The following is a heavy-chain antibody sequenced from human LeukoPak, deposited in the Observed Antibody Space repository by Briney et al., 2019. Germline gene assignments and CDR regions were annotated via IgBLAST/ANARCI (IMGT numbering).Heavy chain of an antibody. Sequence: ASVKVSCKASGYTFTGYYMHWVRQAPGQGLEWMGWINPNSGGTNYAQKFQGRVTMTRDTSISTAYMELSRLRSDDTAVYYCAVNLAYCGGDCYPFGAFDIWGQGTMVTVSS. D-gene: IGHD2-21*02. CDR2: INPNSGGT. CDR1: GYTFTGYY. J-gene: IGHJ3*02. CDR3: AVNLAYCGGDCYPFGAFDI. V-gene: IGHV1-2*02.